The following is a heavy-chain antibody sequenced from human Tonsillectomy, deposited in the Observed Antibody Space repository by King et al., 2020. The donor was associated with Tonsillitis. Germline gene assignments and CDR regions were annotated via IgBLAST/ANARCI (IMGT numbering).Heavy chain of an antibody. CDR2: TYYKSKWYN. CDR3: AGQPGSWYFDS. Sequence: VQLQQSGPGLGKPSQTLSLTCAISGDSVSSKNGALNVIRQSPSTSLEWLGRTYYKSKWYNGYAVSGKSRITINADTSKNQFPLQLTSVTPEDTAVYYCAGQPGSWYFDSWGQGTLVTVSS. V-gene: IGHV6-1*01. CDR1: GDSVSSKNGA. D-gene: IGHD6-13*01. J-gene: IGHJ4*02.